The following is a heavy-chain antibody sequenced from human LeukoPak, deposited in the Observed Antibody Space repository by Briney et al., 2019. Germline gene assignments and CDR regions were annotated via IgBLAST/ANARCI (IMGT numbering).Heavy chain of an antibody. CDR3: ARDSGYYGSGSI. D-gene: IGHD3-10*01. J-gene: IGHJ4*02. CDR1: GFTFTSYS. Sequence: GGSLRLSCAASGFTFTSYSMNWVRQAPGKGLEWVSSISSLSTYIYYADSVKGRFTISRDNSKNTLYLQMNSLRAEDTAVYYCARDSGYYGSGSIWGQGTLVTVSS. V-gene: IGHV3-21*04. CDR2: ISSLSTYI.